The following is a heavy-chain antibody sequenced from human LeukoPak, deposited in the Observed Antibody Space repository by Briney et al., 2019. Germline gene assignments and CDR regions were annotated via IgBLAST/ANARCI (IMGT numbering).Heavy chain of an antibody. V-gene: IGHV3-30*02. CDR3: AKDHSYYGSGSYYNDY. J-gene: IGHJ4*02. Sequence: QAGGSLRLSCAASGFTFSSYGMQWVRQAPGKGLEWVAFIRYDGSNKYYADSVKGRFTISRDNSKNTLYLQMNSLRAEDTAVYYCAKDHSYYGSGSYYNDYWGQGTLVTVSS. CDR2: IRYDGSNK. CDR1: GFTFSSYG. D-gene: IGHD3-10*01.